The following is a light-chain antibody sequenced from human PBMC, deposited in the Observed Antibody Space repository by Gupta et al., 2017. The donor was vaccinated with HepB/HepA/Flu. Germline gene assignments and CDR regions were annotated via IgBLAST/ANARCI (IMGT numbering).Light chain of an antibody. V-gene: IGLV1-40*01. CDR2: PNT. Sequence: QSVLTQPPSVSGAPGQTITISCSGSSSNLGAGYDVYWYKQIPGTAPHLLIYPNTTRPAGVPDRFSASKSGTSASLGITGLQPEDEAVYYCQSYDNDLSGSRVFGGGTTVTIL. CDR1: SSNLGAGYD. J-gene: IGLJ3*02. CDR3: QSYDNDLSGSRV.